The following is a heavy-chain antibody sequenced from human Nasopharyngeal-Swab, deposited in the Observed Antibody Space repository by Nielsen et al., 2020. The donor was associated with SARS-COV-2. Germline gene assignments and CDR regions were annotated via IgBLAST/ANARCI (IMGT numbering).Heavy chain of an antibody. Sequence: VRQAAGKGLEWFSGISWNSGSICYADSVKGRFTISRDNAKNSLYLQMNSLRAEDSALYYCAKGRSGWAYYGMDVWGQGTTVTVSS. D-gene: IGHD6-19*01. CDR2: ISWNSGSI. V-gene: IGHV3-9*01. J-gene: IGHJ6*02. CDR3: AKGRSGWAYYGMDV.